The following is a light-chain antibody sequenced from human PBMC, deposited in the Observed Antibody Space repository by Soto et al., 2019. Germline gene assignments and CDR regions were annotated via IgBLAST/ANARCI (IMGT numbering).Light chain of an antibody. Sequence: ENVLSQSPGTLSLSPGERATLSCRAGQSVSNTFLAWYQQKPGQAPRLLIYGASNRATGIPDRFSGSGSGTDFTVTISRLEPEDFAVYYCQQSGSPSAWTFGRGTKVEIK. J-gene: IGKJ1*01. CDR1: QSVSNTF. CDR2: GAS. V-gene: IGKV3-20*01. CDR3: QQSGSPSAWT.